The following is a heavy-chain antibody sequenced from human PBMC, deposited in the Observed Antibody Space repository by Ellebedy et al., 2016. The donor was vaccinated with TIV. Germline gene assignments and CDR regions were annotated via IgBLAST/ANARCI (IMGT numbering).Heavy chain of an antibody. Sequence: PGGSLRLSCAASGFTFSRSSMNWVRQTPGTGLEWVSYISPSSSPTYYADSVKGRFTISRDNAKNSLYLQMNSLRAEDTAVYYCARDSGYCSGGACYQDIDYWGQGTLVTVSS. J-gene: IGHJ4*02. CDR1: GFTFSRSS. V-gene: IGHV3-48*01. CDR3: ARDSGYCSGGACYQDIDY. CDR2: ISPSSSPT. D-gene: IGHD2-15*01.